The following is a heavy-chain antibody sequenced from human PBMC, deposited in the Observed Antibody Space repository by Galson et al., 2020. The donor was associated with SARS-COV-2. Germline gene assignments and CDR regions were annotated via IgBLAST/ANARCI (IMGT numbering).Heavy chain of an antibody. Sequence: GGSLRLSCAASGFTFTSYAMTWVRQAPGKGLEWVSGIIASGGSTYYADSVKGRFTISRDNSKSTLYLQMSSLRAEDTAIYYCAKMYNLNNGALDYWGQGTLVTVSS. V-gene: IGHV3-23*01. J-gene: IGHJ4*02. D-gene: IGHD1-20*01. CDR1: GFTFTSYA. CDR3: AKMYNLNNGALDY. CDR2: IIASGGST.